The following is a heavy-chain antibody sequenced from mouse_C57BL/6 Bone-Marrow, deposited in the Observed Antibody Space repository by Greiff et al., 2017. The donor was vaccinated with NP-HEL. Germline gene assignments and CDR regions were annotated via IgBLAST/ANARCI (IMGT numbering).Heavy chain of an antibody. Sequence: QVQLQQPGAELVKPGASVKLSCKASGYTFTSYWMHWVKQRPGQGLEWIGMIHPNSGSTNYNEKFNSKATLTVDKSSSTAYMQLSSLTSEDSAVYYCAKGGLRRGFAYWGQGTLVTVSA. J-gene: IGHJ3*01. V-gene: IGHV1-64*01. CDR2: IHPNSGST. CDR1: GYTFTSYW. CDR3: AKGGLRRGFAY. D-gene: IGHD2-12*01.